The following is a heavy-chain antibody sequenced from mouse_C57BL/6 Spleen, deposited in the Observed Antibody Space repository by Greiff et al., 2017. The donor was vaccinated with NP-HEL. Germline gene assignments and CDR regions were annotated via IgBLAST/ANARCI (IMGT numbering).Heavy chain of an antibody. J-gene: IGHJ2*01. Sequence: EVQLQQSGPELVKPGASVKISCKASGYTFTDYYMTWVKQSHGKSLEWIGDINPNNGGTSYNQKFKGKATLTVDKSSSTAYMELRSLTSEDSAVYYCARSGWLLRDYFDYGGQGTTLTVSS. CDR2: INPNNGGT. D-gene: IGHD2-3*01. CDR1: GYTFTDYY. CDR3: ARSGWLLRDYFDY. V-gene: IGHV1-26*01.